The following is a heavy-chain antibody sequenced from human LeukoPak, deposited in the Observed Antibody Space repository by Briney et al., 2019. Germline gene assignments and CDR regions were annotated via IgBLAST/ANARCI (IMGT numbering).Heavy chain of an antibody. CDR1: GFIVSRNY. CDR2: IYRGGNT. V-gene: IGHV3-53*01. Sequence: PGGSLRLSCAASGFIVSRNYMNWVRQAPGKGLEWVSVIYRGGNTFYADSVKGRFTISRDTSKNTLFLQMNSLTAEDTAVYYCARDLGPRNGNTRDYYYGMDVWDQGTTVTVSS. J-gene: IGHJ6*02. D-gene: IGHD1-7*01. CDR3: ARDLGPRNGNTRDYYYGMDV.